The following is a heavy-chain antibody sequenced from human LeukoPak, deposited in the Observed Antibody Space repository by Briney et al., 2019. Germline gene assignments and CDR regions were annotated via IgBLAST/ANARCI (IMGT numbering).Heavy chain of an antibody. CDR1: GFTFSSYS. Sequence: GGSLRLSCAASGFTFSSYSMNWVRQAPGKGLEWVSSISSSSSYIYYADSVKGRFTISRDNAKNSLYLQMNSLRAENTAVYYCARAPWTLSFDYWGQGTLVTVSS. V-gene: IGHV3-21*01. CDR2: ISSSSSYI. CDR3: ARAPWTLSFDY. D-gene: IGHD3/OR15-3a*01. J-gene: IGHJ4*02.